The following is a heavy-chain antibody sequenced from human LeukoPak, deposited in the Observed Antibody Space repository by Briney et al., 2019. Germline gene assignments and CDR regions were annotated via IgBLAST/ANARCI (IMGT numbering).Heavy chain of an antibody. Sequence: SETLSLTCTVSGYSISSGYYWGWIRQPPGKGLEWIGSIYHSGSTNYNPSLKSRVTISVDTSKNQFSLKLSSVTAADTAVYYCARGWGSYYDILTGYYSYFDYWGQGTLVTVSS. D-gene: IGHD3-9*01. J-gene: IGHJ4*02. CDR2: IYHSGST. CDR1: GYSISSGYY. CDR3: ARGWGSYYDILTGYYSYFDY. V-gene: IGHV4-38-2*02.